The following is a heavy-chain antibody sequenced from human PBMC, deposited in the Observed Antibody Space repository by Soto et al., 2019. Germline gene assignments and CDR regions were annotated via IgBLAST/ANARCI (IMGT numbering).Heavy chain of an antibody. CDR3: ARAFYYGSGSDYKVGPFDS. CDR2: IYYSGST. D-gene: IGHD3-10*01. V-gene: IGHV4-61*01. J-gene: IGHJ4*02. CDR1: GGSVSSGSYY. Sequence: ASETLSLTCTVSGGSVSSGSYYWSWIRQPPGKGLEWIGYIYYSGSTNYNSSLKSRVTISINTSKNQFSLKLSSVTAADTAVYYCARAFYYGSGSDYKVGPFDSWGRGTLVTVSS.